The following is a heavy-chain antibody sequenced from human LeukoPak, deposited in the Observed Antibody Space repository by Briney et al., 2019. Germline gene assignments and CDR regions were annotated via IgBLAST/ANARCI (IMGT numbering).Heavy chain of an antibody. J-gene: IGHJ4*02. CDR1: GFTFSSYA. V-gene: IGHV3-23*01. D-gene: IGHD3-10*01. CDR2: NSGSGGST. Sequence: GGSLRLSCAASGFTFSSYAMSLVRQAPGKGLEWVSANSGSGGSTYYADSVKGRFTISRGNSNNTLYLQMNSLRAEDTDVYYCAKDGSGSYYGYYFDYWGQGTLVTVSS. CDR3: AKDGSGSYYGYYFDY.